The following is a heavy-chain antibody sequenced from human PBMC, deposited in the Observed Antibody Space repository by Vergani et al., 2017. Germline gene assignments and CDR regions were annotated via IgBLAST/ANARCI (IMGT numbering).Heavy chain of an antibody. CDR1: GFTFDDYA. Sequence: EVQLVEFGGGLVQPGRSLRLSCAASGFTFDDYAMHWVRQAPGKGLEWVSGISWNSGSIGYADSVKGRFTISRDNAKNSQYLQMNSLRAEDTALYYCAKGRIAVAGIAVNYFDYWGQGTLVTVSS. J-gene: IGHJ4*02. D-gene: IGHD6-19*01. CDR3: AKGRIAVAGIAVNYFDY. CDR2: ISWNSGSI. V-gene: IGHV3-9*01.